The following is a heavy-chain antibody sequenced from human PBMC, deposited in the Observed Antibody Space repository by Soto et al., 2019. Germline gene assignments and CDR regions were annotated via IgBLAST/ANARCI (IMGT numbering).Heavy chain of an antibody. CDR2: IYYSGST. D-gene: IGHD3-22*01. J-gene: IGHJ5*02. Sequence: PSETLSLTCTVSGGSISSSSYYWGWIRQPPGKGLEWIGSIYYSGSTYYNPSLKSRVTISVDTSKNQFSLKLSSVTAADTAVYYCARTSYDSSGTAAGPWGQGTLVTVSS. V-gene: IGHV4-39*07. CDR3: ARTSYDSSGTAAGP. CDR1: GGSISSSSYY.